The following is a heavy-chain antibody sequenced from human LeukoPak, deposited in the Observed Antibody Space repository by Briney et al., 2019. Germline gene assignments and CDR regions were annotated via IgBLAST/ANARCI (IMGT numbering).Heavy chain of an antibody. V-gene: IGHV4-59*11. CDR1: GGSIGSHY. J-gene: IGHJ4*02. CDR2: IYYSGST. CDR3: ASLTDGYNVDY. Sequence: SETLSLTCTVSGGSIGSHYWSWIRQPPGKGLEWIGYIYYSGSTNYNPSLKSRVTISVDTSKNQFSLKLSSVTAADTAVYYCASLTDGYNVDYWGQGTLVTVSS. D-gene: IGHD5-24*01.